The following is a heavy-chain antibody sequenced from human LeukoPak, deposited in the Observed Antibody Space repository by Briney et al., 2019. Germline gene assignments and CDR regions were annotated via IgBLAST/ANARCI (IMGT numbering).Heavy chain of an antibody. CDR2: IYYSGST. CDR1: GGSISSSSYY. J-gene: IGHJ6*03. D-gene: IGHD2-8*01. CDR3: ANEMGLYYYMDV. V-gene: IGHV4-39*01. Sequence: SETLSLTCTVSGGSISSSSYYWGWIRQPPGEGLEWIGSIYYSGSTYYNPSLKSRVTISVDTSKNQFSLKLSSVTAADTAVYYCANEMGLYYYMDVWGKGTTVTISS.